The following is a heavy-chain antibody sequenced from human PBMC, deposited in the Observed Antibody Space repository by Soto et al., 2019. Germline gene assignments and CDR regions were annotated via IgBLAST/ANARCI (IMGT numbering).Heavy chain of an antibody. CDR3: AREQVVVLTADYYGMDV. CDR2: ISAYNGNT. J-gene: IGHJ6*02. CDR1: GYTFTSYG. D-gene: IGHD2-15*01. Sequence: QVQLVQSGAEVKKPGASVKVSCKASGYTFTSYGISWVRQAPGQGLEWMGWISAYNGNTNYAQKLQGRVTMTTDTSTSTAYMELRSLRSDDTAVYYCAREQVVVLTADYYGMDVWGQGTTVTVSS. V-gene: IGHV1-18*01.